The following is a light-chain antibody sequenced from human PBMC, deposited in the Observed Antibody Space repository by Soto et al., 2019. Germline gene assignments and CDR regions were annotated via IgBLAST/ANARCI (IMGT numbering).Light chain of an antibody. CDR1: QDISNY. J-gene: IGKJ3*01. V-gene: IGKV1-33*01. CDR3: QQYDNLPRT. CDR2: DAS. Sequence: DIQMTQSPSSLSASVGDRVTITCQASQDISNYLNWYQQKPGKAPKLLIYDASNVETGVPSRFSGSGSGTDFTLTISSLQPEDIATYYCQQYDNLPRTFGPGTKVDIK.